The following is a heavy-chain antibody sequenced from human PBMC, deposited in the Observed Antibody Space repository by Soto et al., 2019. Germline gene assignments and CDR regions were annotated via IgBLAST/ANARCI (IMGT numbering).Heavy chain of an antibody. Sequence: SETLSLTCAVSGGSISCSYYYWGGVRQSPGKGPDWIGSVFYTGFTSYNPSLESRVSVSVDTSKTQFSLKVSGVSAADTAVYYCATSQKGYNWNYFDHWGQGALVTVSS. CDR2: VFYTGFT. CDR3: ATSQKGYNWNYFDH. CDR1: GGSISCSYYY. J-gene: IGHJ4*02. D-gene: IGHD1-20*01. V-gene: IGHV4-39*01.